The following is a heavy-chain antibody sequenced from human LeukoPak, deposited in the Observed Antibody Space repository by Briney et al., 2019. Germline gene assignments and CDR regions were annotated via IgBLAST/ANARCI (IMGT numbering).Heavy chain of an antibody. CDR2: IYTSGST. Sequence: SESLSLTCTVSVGSISSGSYYWSWIRQPAGKGLEWIGRIYTSGSTNYNPSLKSRVTISVDTSKNQFSLKLSSVTAADTAVYYCAREYYGAYFDYWGQGTLVTVSS. CDR3: AREYYGAYFDY. V-gene: IGHV4-61*02. J-gene: IGHJ4*02. CDR1: VGSISSGSYY. D-gene: IGHD3-3*01.